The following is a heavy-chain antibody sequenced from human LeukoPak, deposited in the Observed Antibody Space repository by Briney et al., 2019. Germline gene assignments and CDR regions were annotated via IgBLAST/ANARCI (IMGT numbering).Heavy chain of an antibody. J-gene: IGHJ4*02. CDR1: GCTFSAFH. CDR2: ITTKANSYAT. V-gene: IGHV3-73*01. Sequence: GGSLRLSCAASGCTFSAFHMHWVRQASGKGLEWVGRITTKANSYATAYAASVKGRFTVSRDDSKNTAYLQMSSLKTEDTAVYYCTTYTSGHYWGQGTLVTVSS. CDR3: TTYTSGHY. D-gene: IGHD6-19*01.